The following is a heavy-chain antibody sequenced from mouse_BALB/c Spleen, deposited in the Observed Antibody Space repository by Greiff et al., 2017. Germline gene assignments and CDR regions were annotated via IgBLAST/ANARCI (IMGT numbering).Heavy chain of an antibody. J-gene: IGHJ2*01. CDR1: GYTFTSYT. D-gene: IGHD1-1*01. Sequence: VQLQQSAAELARPGASVKMSCKASGYTFTSYTMHWVKQRPGQGLEWIGYINPSSGYTEYNQKFKDKTTLTADKSSSTAYMQLSSLTSEDSAVYYCARERYYGSSYYYWGQGTTLTVSS. V-gene: IGHV1-4*02. CDR3: ARERYYGSSYYY. CDR2: INPSSGYT.